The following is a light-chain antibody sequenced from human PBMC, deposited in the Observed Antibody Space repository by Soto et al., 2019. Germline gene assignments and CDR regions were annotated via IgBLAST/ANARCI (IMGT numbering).Light chain of an antibody. CDR2: WAS. J-gene: IGKJ4*01. Sequence: DIVMTQSPDSLAVSLGERAPINCKSSQSVFYSSNAHNYLAWYQQKPGQPPKLLIYWASTRESGVPDRFSGSGSGTDFTLTISSLQAEDVAVYYWQQCDGTPLSFGGGTKVEIK. CDR3: QQCDGTPLS. V-gene: IGKV4-1*01. CDR1: QSVFYSSNAHNY.